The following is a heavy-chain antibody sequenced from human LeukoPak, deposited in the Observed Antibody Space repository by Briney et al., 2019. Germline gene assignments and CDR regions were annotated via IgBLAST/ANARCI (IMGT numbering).Heavy chain of an antibody. CDR2: FDPEDGET. Sequence: ASVKVSCKVSGYTLTELSMHWVRQAPGKGLERMGGFDPEDGETIYAQKFQGRVTMTEDTSTDTAYMELSSLRSEDTAVYYCATGRQWLVRYGKYGMDVWGQGTTVTVSS. D-gene: IGHD6-19*01. CDR1: GYTLTELS. J-gene: IGHJ6*02. V-gene: IGHV1-24*01. CDR3: ATGRQWLVRYGKYGMDV.